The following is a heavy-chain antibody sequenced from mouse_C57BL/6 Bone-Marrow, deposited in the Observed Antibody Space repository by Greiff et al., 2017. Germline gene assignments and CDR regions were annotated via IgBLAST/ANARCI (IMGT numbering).Heavy chain of an antibody. CDR3: ARWYYGSSSSWFAY. CDR2: IYPRSGNT. Sequence: QVQLQQSGAELARPGASVKLSCKASGYTFTSYGISWVKQRTGQGLEWIGEIYPRSGNTYYNEKFKGKATLTADKSSSTAYMELRSLTSEDSAVYFCARWYYGSSSSWFAYWGQGTLVTVSA. V-gene: IGHV1-81*01. J-gene: IGHJ3*01. D-gene: IGHD1-1*01. CDR1: GYTFTSYG.